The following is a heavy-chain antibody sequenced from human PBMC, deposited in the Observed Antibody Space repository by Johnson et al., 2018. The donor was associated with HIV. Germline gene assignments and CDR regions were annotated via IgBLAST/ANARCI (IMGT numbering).Heavy chain of an antibody. CDR3: ARDSVLLWFGELPYDAFDI. Sequence: QVQLVESGGGVVQPGRSLRLSCAASGFTFSSYAMHWVHQAPGKGLEWVAVISYDGSNKYYADSVKGRFTISRDNSKNTLYLQMNSLRAEDTAVYYCARDSVLLWFGELPYDAFDIWGQGTMVTVSS. J-gene: IGHJ3*02. D-gene: IGHD3-10*01. CDR2: ISYDGSNK. CDR1: GFTFSSYA. V-gene: IGHV3-30-3*01.